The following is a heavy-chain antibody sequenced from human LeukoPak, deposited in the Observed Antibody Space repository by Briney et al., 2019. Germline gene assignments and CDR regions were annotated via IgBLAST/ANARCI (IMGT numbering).Heavy chain of an antibody. J-gene: IGHJ4*02. Sequence: GGSLRLSCAASGFALSSHWMSWVRQAPGKGLEWVAVISYDEDNKYYADSVKGRFAISRDNSKDTLYLQMNSLRAGDTAVYYCARSPTRSLRVGEFDFWGQGTLVTVSS. CDR3: ARSPTRSLRVGEFDF. D-gene: IGHD1-26*01. CDR1: GFALSSHW. CDR2: ISYDEDNK. V-gene: IGHV3-30*09.